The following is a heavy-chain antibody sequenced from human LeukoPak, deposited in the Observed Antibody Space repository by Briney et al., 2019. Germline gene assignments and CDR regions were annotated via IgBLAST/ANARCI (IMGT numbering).Heavy chain of an antibody. D-gene: IGHD2-15*01. J-gene: IGHJ4*02. Sequence: PSQTLSLTCAVSGGSISSGGYSWSWIRQPPGKGLEWIGYIYHSGSTYYNPSLKGRVTISVDRSKNQFSLKLSSVTAADTAVYYCARAPGYCSGGSCYHYFDYWGQGTLVTVSS. V-gene: IGHV4-30-2*01. CDR3: ARAPGYCSGGSCYHYFDY. CDR2: IYHSGST. CDR1: GGSISSGGYS.